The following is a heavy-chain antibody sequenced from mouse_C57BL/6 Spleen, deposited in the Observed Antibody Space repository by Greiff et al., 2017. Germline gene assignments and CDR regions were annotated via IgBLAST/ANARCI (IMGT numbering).Heavy chain of an antibody. CDR2: IHPNSGST. CDR1: GYTFTSYW. V-gene: IGHV1-64*01. Sequence: VQLQQPGAELVKPGASVKLSCKASGYTFTSYWMHWVKQRPGQGLEWIGMIHPNSGSTNYNEKFKSKATLTVDKSSSTAYMQLSSLTSEDSAVYYCASYYYYASNAMDYWGQGTSVTVSS. CDR3: ASYYYYASNAMDY. D-gene: IGHD1-1*01. J-gene: IGHJ4*01.